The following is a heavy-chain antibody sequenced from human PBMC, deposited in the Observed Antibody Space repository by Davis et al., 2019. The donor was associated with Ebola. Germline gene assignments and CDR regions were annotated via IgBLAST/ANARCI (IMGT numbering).Heavy chain of an antibody. V-gene: IGHV4-34*01. CDR1: GGSLRGYY. CDR2: INHIGRN. Sequence: SETLSLTCAVYGGSLRGYYWSWIRQSPGKGLEWMGEINHIGRNNYNPSLKSRVTMSVDTSKDHFSLNVTSVTAADTAVYYCARRSFWSGNRDTNWFDPWGQGTLVTVSS. D-gene: IGHD3-3*01. CDR3: ARRSFWSGNRDTNWFDP. J-gene: IGHJ5*02.